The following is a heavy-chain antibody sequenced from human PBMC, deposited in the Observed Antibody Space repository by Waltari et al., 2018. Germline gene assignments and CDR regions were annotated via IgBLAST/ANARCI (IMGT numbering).Heavy chain of an antibody. V-gene: IGHV4-39*06. CDR2: IYYSGST. J-gene: IGHJ4*02. CDR3: AREGAVAGTRGPVDY. Sequence: RLQLQESGPGLVKPSETLSLTCTVSGGSISSSSYYWGWIRQPPGKGLEWIGSIYYSGSTYYNPSLKSRVTISVDTSKNQFALKLSSVTAADTAVYYCAREGAVAGTRGPVDYWGQGTLVTVSS. D-gene: IGHD6-19*01. CDR1: GGSISSSSYY.